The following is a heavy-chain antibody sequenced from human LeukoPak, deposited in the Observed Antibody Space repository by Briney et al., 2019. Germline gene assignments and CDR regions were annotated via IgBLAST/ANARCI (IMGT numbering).Heavy chain of an antibody. CDR2: IYPGDSDT. CDR1: GYSFTTSW. J-gene: IGHJ4*02. CDR3: ARSLGGDRRGNFDY. V-gene: IGHV5-51*01. D-gene: IGHD2-21*02. Sequence: GESLKISCKGFGYSFTTSWIGWVREMPGKGLEWMWIIYPGDSDTRYSPSFQGQVTISADKSLSTAYLQWNSLKASDTAMYYCARSLGGDRRGNFDYWGQGTLVTVSS.